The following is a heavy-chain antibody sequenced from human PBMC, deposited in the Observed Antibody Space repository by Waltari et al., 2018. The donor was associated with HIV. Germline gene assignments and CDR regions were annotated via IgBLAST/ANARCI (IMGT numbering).Heavy chain of an antibody. D-gene: IGHD3-22*01. CDR1: GFSLSTSGMC. CDR3: ARIHSYYYDSSCYPYGMDV. J-gene: IGHJ6*02. CDR2: IDWDEDK. Sequence: QVTLRESGPALVKPTQTLTLTCTFSGFSLSTSGMCVSWIRQPPGTALEWLARIDWDEDKYYSKSLNTRLTISKDTSKHQVVLTMTNMDPVDTATYYCARIHSYYYDSSCYPYGMDVWGQGTTVTVSS. V-gene: IGHV2-70*15.